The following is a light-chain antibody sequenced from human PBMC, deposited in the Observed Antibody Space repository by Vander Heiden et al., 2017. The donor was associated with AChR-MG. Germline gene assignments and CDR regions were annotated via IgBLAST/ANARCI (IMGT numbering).Light chain of an antibody. J-gene: IGKJ3*01. V-gene: IGKV2-28*01. CDR3: MQALQTPFT. CDR2: LGS. CDR1: QSLLHNNGYNY. Sequence: SVMTQSPLSLPVTPGEPASISCRSSQSLLHNNGYNYLDWYLQKPGQSPQLLIYLGSNRASGVPDRFSGSGSGTDFTLKISRVEAEDVGLYYCMQALQTPFTFGPGTKVDIK.